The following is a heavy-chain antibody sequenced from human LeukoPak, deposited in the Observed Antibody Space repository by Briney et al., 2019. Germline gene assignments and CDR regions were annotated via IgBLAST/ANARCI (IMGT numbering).Heavy chain of an antibody. CDR1: GYTFTGHF. CDR3: ARGSQANWNDFGWFDP. D-gene: IGHD1-1*01. V-gene: IGHV1-2*02. CDR2: ISPNSGAT. J-gene: IGHJ5*02. Sequence: ASVKVSCTASGYTFTGHFMHWVRQTPGQGLAWVGWISPNSGATNYAVRFQCRICITSDTSSSTAYMELRRLRPADTAVYYCARGSQANWNDFGWFDPWGQGTLVTVSS.